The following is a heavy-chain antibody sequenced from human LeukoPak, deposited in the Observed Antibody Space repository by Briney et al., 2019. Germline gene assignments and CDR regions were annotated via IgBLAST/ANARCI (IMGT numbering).Heavy chain of an antibody. CDR1: GFTFSSYE. D-gene: IGHD1-26*01. CDR3: ARSSYGTPYYFDY. J-gene: IGHJ4*02. V-gene: IGHV3-48*03. CDR2: ITGSDTSI. Sequence: PGGSLRLSCAASGFTFSSYEMNWVRQAPGKGLEWVSSITGSDTSIYYTDSVKGRFTISRDNAKNSLYLQMNSLRADDTAVYYCARSSYGTPYYFDYWGQGTLVTVSS.